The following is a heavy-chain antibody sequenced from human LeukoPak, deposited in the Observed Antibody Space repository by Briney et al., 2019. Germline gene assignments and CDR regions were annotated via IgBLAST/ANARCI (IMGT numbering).Heavy chain of an antibody. CDR3: ARDLEHCRNIICSNSAY. Sequence: ASVKVSCKGSGYNFDRHGVNWVRQAPGQGLEWVGWISTYDGNTFYAQKFEGRVSMTTDTSTNTVYMDLRSLRSDDTAVYYCARDLEHCRNIICSNSAYWGQGTLVTVSS. J-gene: IGHJ4*02. D-gene: IGHD2-2*01. V-gene: IGHV1-18*04. CDR2: ISTYDGNT. CDR1: GYNFDRHG.